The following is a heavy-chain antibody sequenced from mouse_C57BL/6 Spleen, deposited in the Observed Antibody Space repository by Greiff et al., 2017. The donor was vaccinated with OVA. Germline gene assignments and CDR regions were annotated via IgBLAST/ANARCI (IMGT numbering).Heavy chain of an antibody. J-gene: IGHJ4*01. Sequence: QVQLQPPGTELVKPGASVKLSCKASGYTFTSSWMHWVKQRPGQGLEWIGNINPSNGGTNYNEKFKSKATLTVDKSSSTAYMQLSSLTSEDSAVYYCARNGYDRVYAKDYWGQGTSVTVSS. V-gene: IGHV1-53*01. D-gene: IGHD2-2*01. CDR1: GYTFTSSW. CDR2: INPSNGGT. CDR3: ARNGYDRVYAKDY.